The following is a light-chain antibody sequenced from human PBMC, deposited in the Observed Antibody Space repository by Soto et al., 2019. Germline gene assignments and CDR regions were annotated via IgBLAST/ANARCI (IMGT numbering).Light chain of an antibody. CDR3: HSYRFAPYT. V-gene: IGKV1-33*01. CDR1: QDISNY. Sequence: DIQMTQSPSSLSASVGDRVTITCQASQDISNYLNWYQQKPGKAPKLLIYDASNLETGVPSRFSGSGSGTDFTFTISSLQPEDIATYYCHSYRFAPYTFGQGTKLEIK. J-gene: IGKJ2*01. CDR2: DAS.